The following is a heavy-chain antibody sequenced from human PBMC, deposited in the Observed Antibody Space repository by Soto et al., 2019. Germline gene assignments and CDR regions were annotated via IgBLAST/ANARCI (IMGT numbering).Heavy chain of an antibody. D-gene: IGHD1-26*01. CDR1: GFTVSSNY. CDR2: IYSGGST. CDR3: ARDGGSGSYGAFDI. J-gene: IGHJ3*02. V-gene: IGHV3-53*01. Sequence: GGSLRLSCAASGFTVSSNYMSWVRQAPGKGLEWVSVIYSGGSTYYADSVKGRFTISRDNSKNTLYLQMNSLRAGDTAVYYCARDGGSGSYGAFDIWGQGTMVTVSS.